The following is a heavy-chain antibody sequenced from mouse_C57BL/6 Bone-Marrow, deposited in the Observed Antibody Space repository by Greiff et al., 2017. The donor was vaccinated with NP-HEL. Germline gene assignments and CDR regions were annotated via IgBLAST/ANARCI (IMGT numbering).Heavy chain of an antibody. CDR2: FYPGSGNT. J-gene: IGHJ3*01. V-gene: IGHV1-66*01. Sequence: QVQLQQSGPELVKPGASVKISCKASGYSFTSYYIHWVKQRPGQGLEWIGWFYPGSGNTKYNEKFKGKATLTADTSSSTAYMQLSSLTSEDSAVYYCARLGELGAWFAYWGQGTLVTVSA. D-gene: IGHD4-1*01. CDR3: ARLGELGAWFAY. CDR1: GYSFTSYY.